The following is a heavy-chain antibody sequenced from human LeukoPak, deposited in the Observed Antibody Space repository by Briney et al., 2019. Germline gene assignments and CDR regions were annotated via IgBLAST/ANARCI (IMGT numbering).Heavy chain of an antibody. CDR1: GGSINSGDYY. V-gene: IGHV4-30-4*08. CDR3: ASIIAAAVTDFDY. J-gene: IGHJ4*02. CDR2: ISYSGST. Sequence: SETLSLTCTVSGGSINSGDYYWSWVRQPPGKGLEWIAYISYSGSTSYNPSLKGRITISVDTSKNQFSLKLSSVTAADTAVYYCASIIAAAVTDFDYWGQGTLVTVSS. D-gene: IGHD6-13*01.